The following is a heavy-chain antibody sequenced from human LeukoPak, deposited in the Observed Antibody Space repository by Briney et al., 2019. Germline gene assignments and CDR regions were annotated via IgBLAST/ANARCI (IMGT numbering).Heavy chain of an antibody. Sequence: SETLSLTCTVSGGSISSSSYYWGWIRQPPGKGLEWIGSIYYSGSTYYNPSLKSRVTISVDTSKNQFSLKLSSVTAADTAVYYCARDLRLCGSGSSSGSVDYWGQGTLVTVSS. CDR3: ARDLRLCGSGSSSGSVDY. CDR2: IYYSGST. J-gene: IGHJ4*02. CDR1: GGSISSSSYY. D-gene: IGHD3-10*01. V-gene: IGHV4-39*07.